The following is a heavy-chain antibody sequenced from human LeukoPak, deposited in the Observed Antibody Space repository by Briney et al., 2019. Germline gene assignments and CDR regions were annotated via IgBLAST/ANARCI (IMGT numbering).Heavy chain of an antibody. J-gene: IGHJ4*02. CDR3: ARDGSRDGYNSFDY. Sequence: PSETLSLTCTVSGGSISSYYWSWIRQPPGRGLEWIGYIYYSGSTNYNPSLNSRVTISVDTSKNQFSLKLSSVTAADTAVYYCARDGSRDGYNSFDYWGQGTLVTVSS. D-gene: IGHD5-24*01. CDR2: IYYSGST. V-gene: IGHV4-59*01. CDR1: GGSISSYY.